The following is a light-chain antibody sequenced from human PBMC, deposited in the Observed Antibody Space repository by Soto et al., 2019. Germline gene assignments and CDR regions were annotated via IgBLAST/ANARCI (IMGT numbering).Light chain of an antibody. CDR3: NSYTCGATPYV. J-gene: IGLJ1*01. CDR1: SSEDGGYNY. Sequence: QSVLTQPSSVSGSPGQWITLSCTGTSSEDGGYNYVSWYQHHPYKAPKLVIYDVTNRPSGVSTRFSGSKAGNTASLTISGLKAEDYADYYCNSYTCGATPYVFGPGTKLTVL. CDR2: DVT. V-gene: IGLV2-14*03.